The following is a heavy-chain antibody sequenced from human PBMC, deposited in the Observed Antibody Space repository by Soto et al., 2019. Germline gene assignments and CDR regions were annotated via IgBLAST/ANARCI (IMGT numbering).Heavy chain of an antibody. CDR3: ARHGNPSIAARRGNYYYGMDV. J-gene: IGHJ6*02. CDR1: GGSISSSSYY. Sequence: SETLSLTCTASGGSISSSSYYWGWIRQPPGKGLEWIGSIYYSGSTYYNPSLKSRVTISVDTSKNQFSLKLSSVTAADTAVYYCARHGNPSIAARRGNYYYGMDVWGQGTTVTVSS. D-gene: IGHD6-6*01. CDR2: IYYSGST. V-gene: IGHV4-39*01.